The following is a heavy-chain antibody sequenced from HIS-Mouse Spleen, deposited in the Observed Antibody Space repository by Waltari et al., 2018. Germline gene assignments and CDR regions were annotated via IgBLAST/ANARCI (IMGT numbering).Heavy chain of an antibody. D-gene: IGHD3-16*01. Sequence: QVQLVQSGAEVKKPGASVKVSCKASGDTFTGYYMHWVQQAPGQGLEWVGGLNPNSGGTNYAQKFQGRVTMTRDTAISTAYRELSRLRSDDTAVYYCARVSSGGSDFDYWGQGTLVTVSS. CDR2: LNPNSGGT. CDR1: GDTFTGYY. CDR3: ARVSSGGSDFDY. J-gene: IGHJ4*02. V-gene: IGHV1-2*02.